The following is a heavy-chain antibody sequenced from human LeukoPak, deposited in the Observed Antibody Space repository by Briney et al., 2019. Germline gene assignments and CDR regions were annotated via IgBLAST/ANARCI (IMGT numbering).Heavy chain of an antibody. CDR2: ISSSGSTI. J-gene: IGHJ3*02. CDR1: GFTFSSYE. D-gene: IGHD6-19*01. CDR3: ARGRVGQWLVDAFDI. V-gene: IGHV3-48*03. Sequence: GGSLRLSCAASGFTFSSYEMNWVRQAPGKGLEWVSYISSSGSTIYYADSVKGRFTISRDNAKNSLYLQMNSLRAEDTAVYYCARGRVGQWLVDAFDIWGQGTMVTVSS.